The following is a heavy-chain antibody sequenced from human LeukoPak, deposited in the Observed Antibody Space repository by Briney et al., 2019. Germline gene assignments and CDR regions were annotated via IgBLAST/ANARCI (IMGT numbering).Heavy chain of an antibody. Sequence: SETLSLTCTVSGVSISTSYWSWIRQPPGKGLEWMGYIYYTGSTTYNPSLKSRITMSVDTSKSQFSLKLSSVTAADTAVYYCARLQSYSNFLDDYWGQGTLVTVSS. V-gene: IGHV4-59*01. CDR3: ARLQSYSNFLDDY. D-gene: IGHD4-11*01. CDR1: GVSISTSY. J-gene: IGHJ4*02. CDR2: IYYTGST.